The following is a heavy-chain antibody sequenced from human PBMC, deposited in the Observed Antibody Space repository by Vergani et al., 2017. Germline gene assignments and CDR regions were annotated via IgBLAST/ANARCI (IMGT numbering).Heavy chain of an antibody. CDR1: GGTFSSYT. J-gene: IGHJ4*02. V-gene: IGHV1-69*08. Sequence: QVQLVQSGAEVKKPGSSVKVSCKASGGTFSSYTISRVRQAPGQGLEWMGRIIPILGIANYAQKFQGRVTITADKSTSTAYMELSSLRSEDTAVYYCAREPGDYDYVWGSYREPYFDYWGQGTLVTVSS. D-gene: IGHD3-16*02. CDR3: AREPGDYDYVWGSYREPYFDY. CDR2: IIPILGIA.